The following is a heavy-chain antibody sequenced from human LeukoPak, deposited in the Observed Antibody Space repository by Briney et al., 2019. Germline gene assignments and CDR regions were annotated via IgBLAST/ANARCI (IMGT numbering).Heavy chain of an antibody. J-gene: IGHJ4*02. V-gene: IGHV3-13*01. D-gene: IGHD6-19*01. CDR1: GFTFSSYD. Sequence: GGSLRLSCAASGFTFSSYDMHWVRQATGKGLEWVSAIGTAGDTYYPGSVKGRFTISRENAKNSLYLQMNGLRAGDTAVYYCARARWIAVAGEYYFDYWGQGTLVTVSS. CDR3: ARARWIAVAGEYYFDY. CDR2: IGTAGDT.